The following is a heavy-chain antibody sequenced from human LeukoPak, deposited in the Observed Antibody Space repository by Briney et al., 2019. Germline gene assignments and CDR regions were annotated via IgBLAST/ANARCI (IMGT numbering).Heavy chain of an antibody. CDR1: GFTVSSNY. CDR3: ACSSWRSQPVDY. J-gene: IGHJ4*02. CDR2: IYSGGGT. D-gene: IGHD6-13*01. Sequence: PGRSLKLSCAASGFTVSSNYMSWVRQAPGKGLEWVSVIYSGGGTYYADSVKGRFTISRDNSKNTLYLQMNSLRAEDTAVYYCACSSWRSQPVDYWGQGTLVTVSS. V-gene: IGHV3-66*01.